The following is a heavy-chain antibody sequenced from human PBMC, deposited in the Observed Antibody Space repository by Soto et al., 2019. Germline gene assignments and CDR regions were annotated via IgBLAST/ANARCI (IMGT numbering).Heavy chain of an antibody. CDR1: GDSVSSNSAA. J-gene: IGHJ4*02. D-gene: IGHD3-22*01. Sequence: SQTLSLTCAISGDSVSSNSAAWNWIRQSPSRGLEWLGRTYYRSKWYNDYAASVKSRITINPDTSKNQFSLQLNSVTPDDTAVYYCARAYYYASSGYPIYFDYWGQGTLVTVYS. V-gene: IGHV6-1*01. CDR3: ARAYYYASSGYPIYFDY. CDR2: TYYRSKWYN.